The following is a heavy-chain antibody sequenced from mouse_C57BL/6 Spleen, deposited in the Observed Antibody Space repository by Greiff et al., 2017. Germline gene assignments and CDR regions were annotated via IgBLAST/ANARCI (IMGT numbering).Heavy chain of an antibody. Sequence: EVQLQQSGAELVRPGASVKLSCTASGFNIKDDYMHWVKQRPEQGLEWIGWIDPENGDTEYASKFQGKATITADTSSNTAYLQLSSLTSEDTAVYYFTRITTVSVWGTGTTVTVSS. CDR3: TRITTVSV. CDR2: IDPENGDT. D-gene: IGHD1-1*01. CDR1: GFNIKDDY. V-gene: IGHV14-4*01. J-gene: IGHJ1*03.